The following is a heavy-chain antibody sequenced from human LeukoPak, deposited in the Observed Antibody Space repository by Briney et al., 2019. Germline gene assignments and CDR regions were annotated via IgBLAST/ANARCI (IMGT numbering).Heavy chain of an antibody. CDR2: IIPIFGTA. V-gene: IGHV1-69*13. CDR1: GYTFTGHY. CDR3: ARSRRFKYSSSSEDYYYGMDV. Sequence: SVTVSCKSSGYTFTGHYLYWVRQAPGQGLEWMGGIIPIFGTANYAQKFQGRVTITADESTSTAYMELSSLRSEDTAVYYCARSRRFKYSSSSEDYYYGMDVWGQGTTVTVSS. D-gene: IGHD6-6*01. J-gene: IGHJ6*02.